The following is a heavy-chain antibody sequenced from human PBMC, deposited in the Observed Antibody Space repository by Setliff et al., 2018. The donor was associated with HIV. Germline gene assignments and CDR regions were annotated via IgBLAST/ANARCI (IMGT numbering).Heavy chain of an antibody. CDR1: GYTFTNYV. CDR3: ARDKPRWAIQLLIGEFDY. V-gene: IGHV1-3*01. Sequence: ASVKVSCKASGYTFTNYVMHWVRQAPGQRLEWMGWTNAGNGQTKYSQKFQGRVSITRDTSATTAYMELSSLRSEETAVYYCARDKPRWAIQLLIGEFDYWGQGTLVTVSS. J-gene: IGHJ4*02. D-gene: IGHD5-18*01. CDR2: TNAGNGQT.